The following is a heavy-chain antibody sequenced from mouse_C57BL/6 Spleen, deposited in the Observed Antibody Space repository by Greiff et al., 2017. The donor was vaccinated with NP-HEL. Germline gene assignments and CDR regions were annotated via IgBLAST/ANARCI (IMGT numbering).Heavy chain of an antibody. J-gene: IGHJ4*01. CDR3: AKGDYSNYEDYAMDY. Sequence: QVQLQQPGAELVKPGASVKLSCKASGYTFTSYWMHWVKQRPGQGLEWIGMIHPNSGSTNYNEKFKSKATLTVDKSSSTAYMQLSSLTSEDSAVYYCAKGDYSNYEDYAMDYWGQGTSVTVSS. CDR1: GYTFTSYW. CDR2: IHPNSGST. D-gene: IGHD2-5*01. V-gene: IGHV1-64*01.